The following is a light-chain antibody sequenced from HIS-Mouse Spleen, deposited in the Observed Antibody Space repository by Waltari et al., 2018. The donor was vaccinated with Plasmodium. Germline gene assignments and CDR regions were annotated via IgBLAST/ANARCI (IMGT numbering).Light chain of an antibody. CDR2: EGS. V-gene: IGLV2-23*01. Sequence: QSALTQPASVSGSPGQSITISCPGPSSDVWSYNLVSWYQQHQGKAPKLMIYEGSKRPSGVSNRFSGSKSGNTASLTISGLQAEDEADYYCCSYAGSSTVVFGGGTKLTVL. J-gene: IGLJ2*01. CDR1: SSDVWSYNL. CDR3: CSYAGSSTVV.